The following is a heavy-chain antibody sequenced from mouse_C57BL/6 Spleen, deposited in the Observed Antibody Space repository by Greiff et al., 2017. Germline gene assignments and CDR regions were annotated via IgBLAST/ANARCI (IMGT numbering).Heavy chain of an antibody. CDR1: GFTFSDYG. Sequence: EVKLVESGGGLVKPGGSLKLSCAASGFTFSDYGMHWVRQAPEKGLEWVAYISSGSSTIYYADTVKGRFTISRDNAKNTLFLQMTSLRSEDTAMYYCARSTTQATWGYFDDWGQGTTLTVSS. J-gene: IGHJ2*01. CDR2: ISSGSSTI. V-gene: IGHV5-17*01. D-gene: IGHD3-2*02. CDR3: ARSTTQATWGYFDD.